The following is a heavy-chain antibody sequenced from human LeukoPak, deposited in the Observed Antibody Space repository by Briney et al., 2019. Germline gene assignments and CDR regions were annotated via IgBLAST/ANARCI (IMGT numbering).Heavy chain of an antibody. CDR3: ASLLLGGAGDDAFDI. J-gene: IGHJ3*02. D-gene: IGHD3-16*01. V-gene: IGHV3-30*19. CDR2: IWYDGSNK. CDR1: GFTFSRYG. Sequence: PAGGSLRLSCAASGFTFSRYGMHWLRQAPGKGLEWVAVIWYDGSNKYYADSVKGRFTISRDNSKNTLYLQMNSLRAEDAAVYYCASLLLGGAGDDAFDIWGQGTMVTVSS.